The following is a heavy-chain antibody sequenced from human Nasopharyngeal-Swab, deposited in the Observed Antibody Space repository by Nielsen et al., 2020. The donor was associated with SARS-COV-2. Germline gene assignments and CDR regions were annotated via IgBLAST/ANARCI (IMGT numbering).Heavy chain of an antibody. CDR2: ISSSSSYI. J-gene: IGHJ6*03. CDR3: ARARGEQWLVRSRYMDV. D-gene: IGHD6-19*01. CDR1: GFTFSSYS. V-gene: IGHV3-21*01. Sequence: GESLKISCAASGFTFSSYSMNWVRQAPGKGLEWVSSISSSSSYIYYADSVKGRFTISRDNAKNSLYLQMNSPRAEDTAVYYCARARGEQWLVRSRYMDVWGKGTTVTVSS.